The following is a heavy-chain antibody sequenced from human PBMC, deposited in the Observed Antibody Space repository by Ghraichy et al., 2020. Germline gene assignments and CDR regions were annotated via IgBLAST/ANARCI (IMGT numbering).Heavy chain of an antibody. CDR3: TQGEVVTTTPMKN. CDR2: IDNSGTT. D-gene: IGHD2-21*02. V-gene: IGHV3-53*01. CDR1: GFIVSNNY. J-gene: IGHJ4*02. Sequence: GGSLRLSCAASGFIVSNNYMSWVRQAAGKGLEWVSVIDNSGTTDYTDSVKGRFTISRDSSKNTLYLQMNSLSAEDTAVYYCTQGEVVTTTPMKNWGQGTLVTVSS.